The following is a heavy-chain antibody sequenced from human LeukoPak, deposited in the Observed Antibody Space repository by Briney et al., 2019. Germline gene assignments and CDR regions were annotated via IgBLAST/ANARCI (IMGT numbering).Heavy chain of an antibody. CDR3: AKDMYGSGSYGGIDY. Sequence: PGGSLRLSCAASGFTFDDYAMHWVRQAPGKGLEWVSLISWDGGSTYYADSVKGRFTISRDNSKNPLYLQMNSLRAEDTALYYCAKDMYGSGSYGGIDYWGQGTLVTVSS. CDR2: ISWDGGST. CDR1: GFTFDDYA. J-gene: IGHJ4*02. V-gene: IGHV3-43D*04. D-gene: IGHD3-10*01.